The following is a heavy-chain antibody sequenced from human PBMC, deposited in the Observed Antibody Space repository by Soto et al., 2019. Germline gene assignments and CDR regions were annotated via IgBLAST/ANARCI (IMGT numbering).Heavy chain of an antibody. V-gene: IGHV4-59*01. CDR3: ARFGKRSQAAAGTRLLDYYYYMDV. Sequence: SETLSLTCTVSGGSISSYYWSWIRQPPGKGLGWIGYIYYSGSTEYNPSLKSRVTISVDTSKNQFSLKLSSVTAADTAVYYCARFGKRSQAAAGTRLLDYYYYMDVWGKGTTVTVSS. CDR2: IYYSGST. CDR1: GGSISSYY. D-gene: IGHD6-13*01. J-gene: IGHJ6*03.